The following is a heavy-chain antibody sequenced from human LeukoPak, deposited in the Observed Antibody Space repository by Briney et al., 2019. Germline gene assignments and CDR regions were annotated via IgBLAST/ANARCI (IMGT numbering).Heavy chain of an antibody. J-gene: IGHJ4*02. CDR1: GGSFSGYY. Sequence: SETLSLTCAVYGGSFSGYYWSWIRQPPGKGLEWIGEINHSGSTNYNPPLKSRVTISVDTSKNQFSLKLSSVTAADTAVYYCARGGSVVPAARWGRAFDYWGQGTLVTVSS. D-gene: IGHD2-2*01. CDR2: INHSGST. V-gene: IGHV4-34*01. CDR3: ARGGSVVPAARWGRAFDY.